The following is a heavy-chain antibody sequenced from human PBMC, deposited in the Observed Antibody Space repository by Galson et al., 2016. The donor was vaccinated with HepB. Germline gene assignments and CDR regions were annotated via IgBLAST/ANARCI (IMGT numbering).Heavy chain of an antibody. V-gene: IGHV5-51*01. CDR3: ARQISDAFDI. Sequence: QSGAEVKKPGESLKISCEGSGYAFAGYWIGWVRQMPGEGLEWMGIIYPDDSGTRYNPSFQGQVTFSADKSINTAYLQWGSLKASDTAIYYCARQISDAFDIWGPGTMVTVSS. CDR1: GYAFAGYW. J-gene: IGHJ3*02. CDR2: IYPDDSGT. D-gene: IGHD2-15*01.